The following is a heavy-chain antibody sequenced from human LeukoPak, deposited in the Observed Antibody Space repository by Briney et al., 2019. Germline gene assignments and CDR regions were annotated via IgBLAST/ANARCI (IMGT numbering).Heavy chain of an antibody. CDR2: IYHSGST. CDR3: ARHRWELLYYFDY. CDR1: GYSISSGYY. D-gene: IGHD1-26*01. Sequence: SETLSLTCAVSGYSISSGYYWGWIRQPPGKGLEWIGSIYHSGSTYYNPSPKSRVTISVDTSKNQFSLKLSSVTAADTAVYYCARHRWELLYYFDYWGQGTLVTVSS. J-gene: IGHJ4*02. V-gene: IGHV4-38-2*01.